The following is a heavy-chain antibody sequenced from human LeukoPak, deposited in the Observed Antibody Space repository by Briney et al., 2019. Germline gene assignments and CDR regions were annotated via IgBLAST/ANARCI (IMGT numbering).Heavy chain of an antibody. CDR1: GFTFSSYA. D-gene: IGHD3-3*01. V-gene: IGHV3-23*01. CDR3: AKAFRITIFGVVIRAHYYYYGMDV. J-gene: IGHJ6*02. Sequence: PGGSLRLSCAASGFTFSSYAMSWVRQAPGMGLEWVSAISGSGGSTYYADSVKGRFTISRDNSKNTLYLQMNSLRAEDTAVYYCAKAFRITIFGVVIRAHYYYYGMDVWGQGTTVTVSS. CDR2: ISGSGGST.